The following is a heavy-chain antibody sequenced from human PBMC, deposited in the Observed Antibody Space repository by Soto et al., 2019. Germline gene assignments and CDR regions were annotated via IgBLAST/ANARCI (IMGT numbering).Heavy chain of an antibody. D-gene: IGHD3-9*01. CDR2: INAGNGNT. CDR3: ATGILTGYSYYYYGMDV. V-gene: IGHV1-3*01. Sequence: QVQLVQSGAEVKKPGASVKVSCKASGYTFTSYAMHWVRQAPGQRLEWMGWINAGNGNTKYSQKFQGRVTITRDTSASTAYIELRSLRSEDTAVYYCATGILTGYSYYYYGMDVWGQGTTVTVSS. J-gene: IGHJ6*02. CDR1: GYTFTSYA.